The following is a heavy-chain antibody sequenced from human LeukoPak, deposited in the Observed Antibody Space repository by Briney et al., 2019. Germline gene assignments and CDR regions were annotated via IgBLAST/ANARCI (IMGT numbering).Heavy chain of an antibody. CDR1: GGSISSGSYY. D-gene: IGHD6-19*01. Sequence: PSETLSLTCTVSGGSISSGSYYWSWIRQPAGKGLEWIGRIYTSGSTNYNPSLKSPVTISVDTSKDQFSLKLSSVTAADTAVYFCARLYSSGWYNFDYWGQGTLVTVSS. V-gene: IGHV4-61*02. J-gene: IGHJ4*02. CDR3: ARLYSSGWYNFDY. CDR2: IYTSGST.